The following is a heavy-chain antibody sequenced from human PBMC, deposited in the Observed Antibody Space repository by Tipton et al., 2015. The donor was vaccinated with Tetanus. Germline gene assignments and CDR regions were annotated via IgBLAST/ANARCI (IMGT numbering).Heavy chain of an antibody. CDR3: ARHMAEHDARYFDL. CDR2: VYYTGST. CDR1: GGSISDKKNY. J-gene: IGHJ3*01. V-gene: IGHV4-61*05. Sequence: LRLSCTVSGGSISDKKNYWGWIRQAPGKGLEWIGYVYYTGSTNHNPSLKSRVTISLDKSKNEISLRLRSVTAADTALYFCARHMAEHDARYFDLWGQGTKVTVSS. D-gene: IGHD3-16*02.